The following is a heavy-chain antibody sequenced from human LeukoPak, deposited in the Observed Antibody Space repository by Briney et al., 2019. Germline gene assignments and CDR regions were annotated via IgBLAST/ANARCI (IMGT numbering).Heavy chain of an antibody. Sequence: PSETLSLTCSVSGGSIGSSSYCWGWIRQPPAKGLEWIGTICYSGSTFYNPSLKSRVTLSVDTSKNQFSLKLSSVTAADTAVYYCARTENYIPEDCFDPWGQGTLVTVSS. J-gene: IGHJ5*02. CDR1: GGSIGSSSYC. CDR2: ICYSGST. CDR3: ARTENYIPEDCFDP. V-gene: IGHV4-39*01. D-gene: IGHD5-24*01.